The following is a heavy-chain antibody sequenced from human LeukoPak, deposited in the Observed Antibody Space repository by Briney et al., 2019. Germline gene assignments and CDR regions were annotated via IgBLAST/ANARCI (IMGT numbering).Heavy chain of an antibody. CDR1: GFTFSEYF. V-gene: IGHV3-11*01. CDR3: ARVGLSWGGYDFGY. CDR2: ISSTGSTK. Sequence: GGSLRLSCAVSGFTFSEYFMTWIRQAPGKGLECISYISSTGSTKYYADSVQGRFTISRDNAKNSLYLQMNSLRVEDTAMYYCARVGLSWGGYDFGYRGQGTLVTVSS. J-gene: IGHJ4*02. D-gene: IGHD5-12*01.